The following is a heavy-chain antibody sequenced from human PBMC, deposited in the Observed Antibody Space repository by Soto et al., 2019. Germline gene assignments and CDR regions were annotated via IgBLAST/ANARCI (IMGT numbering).Heavy chain of an antibody. CDR3: ARPMVGDYYYGMDV. Sequence: SETLSLTCTVSGGSISSSSYYWGWIRQPPGKGLEWIGSIYYSGSTYYNPSLKSRVTISVDTSKNQFSLKLSSVTAADTAVYYCARPMVGDYYYGMDVWGQGTTVTVSS. CDR2: IYYSGST. CDR1: GGSISSSSYY. J-gene: IGHJ6*02. V-gene: IGHV4-39*01. D-gene: IGHD3-10*01.